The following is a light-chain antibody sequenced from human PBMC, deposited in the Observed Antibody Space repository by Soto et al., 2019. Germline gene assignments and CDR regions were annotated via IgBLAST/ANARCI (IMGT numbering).Light chain of an antibody. J-gene: IGLJ2*01. CDR1: NSNIGSNF. CDR2: KNN. Sequence: QSVLTQPPSASGTPGQRVTMSCSGRNSNIGSNFVSWYQQVPGTAPKLLIYKNNQRPSGVPDRVSGSKSATSASLAIAGLRSEDEAEYFCAAWDDTLTTLVFGAGTKLTVL. CDR3: AAWDDTLTTLV. V-gene: IGLV1-47*01.